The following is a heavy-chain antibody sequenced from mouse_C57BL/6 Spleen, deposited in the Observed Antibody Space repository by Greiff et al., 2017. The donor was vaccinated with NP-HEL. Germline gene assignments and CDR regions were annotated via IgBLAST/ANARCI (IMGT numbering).Heavy chain of an antibody. CDR1: GYTFTSYW. CDR3: ARLGGYYGGFAY. CDR2: INPSNGGT. Sequence: QVHVKQPGTELVKPGASVKLSCKASGYTFTSYWMHWVKQRPGQGLEWIGNINPSNGGTNYNEKFKSKATLTVDKSSSTAYMQLSSLTSEDSAVYYCARLGGYYGGFAYWGQGTLVTVSA. D-gene: IGHD2-3*01. J-gene: IGHJ3*01. V-gene: IGHV1-53*01.